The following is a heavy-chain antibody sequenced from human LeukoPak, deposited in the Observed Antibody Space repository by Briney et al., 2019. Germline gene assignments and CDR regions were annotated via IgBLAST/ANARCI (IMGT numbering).Heavy chain of an antibody. CDR3: AGYGSGSYYKAFDF. Sequence: SETLSLTCTVSGDSISNSYWSWIRQPPGKGLEWIGYVYYTGSSYYNPSLKSRATTSIDMSKNQFSLKLTSMTAADTAVYYCAGYGSGSYYKAFDFWGQGILVTVSS. J-gene: IGHJ4*02. D-gene: IGHD3-10*01. CDR1: GDSISNSY. V-gene: IGHV4-59*01. CDR2: VYYTGSS.